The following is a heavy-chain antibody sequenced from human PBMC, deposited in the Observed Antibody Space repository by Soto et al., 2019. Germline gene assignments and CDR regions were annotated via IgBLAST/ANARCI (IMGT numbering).Heavy chain of an antibody. Sequence: QLQLQESGSGLGKPSQTLSLTCAVSGGSISSGGYSWSWIRQPPGKGLEWIGYIYHSGSTYYNPSLKSRVTISVDRSKNQFSLKLSSVTGADTAVYSCARGLAGQAFDIWGQGTMVIVS. D-gene: IGHD3-16*01. J-gene: IGHJ3*02. CDR1: GGSISSGGYS. V-gene: IGHV4-30-2*01. CDR2: IYHSGST. CDR3: ARGLAGQAFDI.